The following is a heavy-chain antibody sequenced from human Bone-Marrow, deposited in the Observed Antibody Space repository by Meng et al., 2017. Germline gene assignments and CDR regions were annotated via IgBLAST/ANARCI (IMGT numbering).Heavy chain of an antibody. CDR2: IYYSGST. V-gene: IGHV4-39*07. Sequence: SETLSLTCTVSGGSISSSSYYWGWIRQPPGKGLEWIGSIYYSGSTYYNPSLKSRVTISVDTSKNQFSLKLSSVTAADTAVYYCARDSDDYGGNLFDYWGQGTLVTVSS. D-gene: IGHD4-23*01. CDR3: ARDSDDYGGNLFDY. CDR1: GGSISSSSYY. J-gene: IGHJ4*02.